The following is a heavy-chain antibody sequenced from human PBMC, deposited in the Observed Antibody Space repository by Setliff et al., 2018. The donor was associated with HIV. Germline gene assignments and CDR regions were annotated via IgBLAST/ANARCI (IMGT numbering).Heavy chain of an antibody. J-gene: IGHJ4*02. Sequence: ASLKVSCKVFGYTLAALSIHWVRQAPGKGLEWMGGFDPEDGERINAEKFQGRVTMTADTSTDTAYMALSSLTSEDTAVYYCATDLGRRITFGGVIVNPDYWGQGTLVTVSS. CDR3: ATDLGRRITFGGVIVNPDY. CDR2: FDPEDGER. V-gene: IGHV1-24*01. CDR1: GYTLAALS. D-gene: IGHD3-16*02.